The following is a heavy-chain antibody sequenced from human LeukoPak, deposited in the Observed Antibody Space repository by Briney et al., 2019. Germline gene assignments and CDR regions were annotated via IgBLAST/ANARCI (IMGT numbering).Heavy chain of an antibody. Sequence: GGSLRLSCAASGFIFSGSWMDWVRQVPGKGLVWVSRIFPDGTTTTYADSVKGRFTISRDNAKNTLYLQVNSLRVEDTAVYYCARPFDHDAIDIWGQGTLVTVSS. V-gene: IGHV3-74*01. J-gene: IGHJ4*02. CDR1: GFIFSGSW. CDR3: ARPFDHDAIDI. D-gene: IGHD4/OR15-4a*01. CDR2: IFPDGTTT.